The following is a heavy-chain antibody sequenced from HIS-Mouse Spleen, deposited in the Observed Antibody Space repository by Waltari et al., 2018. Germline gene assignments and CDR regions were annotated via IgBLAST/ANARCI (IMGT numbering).Heavy chain of an antibody. V-gene: IGHV4-4*07. J-gene: IGHJ3*02. CDR2: IYASGST. Sequence: QLQLQESGPGLVKPSETLSLTGTVPGGPISSYYWSWIRQRAGTGLEWVGRIYASGSTNYNPSLKSRVTMSVDTSKNQFSLKLSSVTAADTAVYYCARDFHDFWSGYYGGDKKHDAFDIWGQGTMVTVSS. CDR3: ARDFHDFWSGYYGGDKKHDAFDI. D-gene: IGHD3-3*01. CDR1: GGPISSYY.